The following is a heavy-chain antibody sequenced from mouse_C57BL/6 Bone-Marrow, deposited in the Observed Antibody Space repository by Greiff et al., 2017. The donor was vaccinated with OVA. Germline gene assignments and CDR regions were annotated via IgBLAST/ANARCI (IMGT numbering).Heavy chain of an antibody. Sequence: EVHLVESGGGLVQSGRSLRLSCATSGFTFSDFYMEWVRHAPGKGLEWIAASRNKANDYTTEYSAAVKGRFIVSRDTSQSILYLQMNALRAEDTAIYYCARDAWDYYGSSYWYFDVWGTGTTVTVSS. J-gene: IGHJ1*03. CDR1: GFTFSDFY. V-gene: IGHV7-1*01. CDR3: ARDAWDYYGSSYWYFDV. D-gene: IGHD1-1*01. CDR2: SRNKANDYTT.